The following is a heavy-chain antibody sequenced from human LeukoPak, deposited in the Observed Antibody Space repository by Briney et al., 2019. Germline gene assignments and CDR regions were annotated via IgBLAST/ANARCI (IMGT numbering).Heavy chain of an antibody. CDR1: GFTFSSYA. D-gene: IGHD3-3*01. J-gene: IGHJ4*02. Sequence: PGGSLRLSCAASGFTFSSYAMHWVRQAPGKGLEWVAVISYDGSNKYYADSVKGRFTISRDNSKNTLYLQMNSLRAEDTAVYYCARNSRRFLEWLLASDYWGQGTLVTVSS. CDR2: ISYDGSNK. V-gene: IGHV3-30-3*01. CDR3: ARNSRRFLEWLLASDY.